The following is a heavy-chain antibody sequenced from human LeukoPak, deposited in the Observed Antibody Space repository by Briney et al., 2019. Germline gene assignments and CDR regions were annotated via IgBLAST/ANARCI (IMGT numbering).Heavy chain of an antibody. J-gene: IGHJ4*02. CDR2: ISYDGSNK. CDR1: GFTFSSYG. Sequence: GGSPRLSCAASGFTFSSYGMHWVRQAPGKGLEWVAVISYDGSNKYYADSVKGRFTISRDNSKNTLYLQMNSLRAEDTAVYYCAKERWWRYYFDYWGQGTLVTVSS. D-gene: IGHD2-21*01. CDR3: AKERWWRYYFDY. V-gene: IGHV3-30*18.